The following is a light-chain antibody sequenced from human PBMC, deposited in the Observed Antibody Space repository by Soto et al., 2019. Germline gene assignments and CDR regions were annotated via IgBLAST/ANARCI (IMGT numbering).Light chain of an antibody. CDR1: SGHNSYP. J-gene: IGLJ2*01. CDR2: LNSDGSH. V-gene: IGLV4-69*01. CDR3: QTWGTGTVV. Sequence: QSVLTQSPSASASLGASVKLTCTLSSGHNSYPIAWHQQQPEKGPRYLMKLNSDGSHSKGDGIPDRFSGSSSGAERYLTISSLQSEDEADYYCQTWGTGTVVFGGGTKLTVL.